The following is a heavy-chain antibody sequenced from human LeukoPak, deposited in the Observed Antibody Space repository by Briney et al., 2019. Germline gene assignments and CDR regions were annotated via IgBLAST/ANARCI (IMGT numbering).Heavy chain of an antibody. CDR3: AKTTGGWPRFFDH. CDR1: GYPFSGSD. D-gene: IGHD6-19*01. J-gene: IGHJ4*02. Sequence: GSLRLSFAASGYPFSGSDIHWVRQAPGKGLEWVAFVSHEGSSKFYAESVKGRFGISRDNSKSTTYLQMNGLRADDTAVYYCAKTTGGWPRFFDHWGQGTLVAVSS. V-gene: IGHV3-30*18. CDR2: VSHEGSSK.